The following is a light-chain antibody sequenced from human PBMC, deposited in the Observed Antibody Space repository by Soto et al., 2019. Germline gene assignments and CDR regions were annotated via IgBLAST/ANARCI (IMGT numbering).Light chain of an antibody. Sequence: IQMTQSPSTLSASVGDRVTITCRASQSISSWLAWYQQKPGKAPKLLTYKASSLESGVPSRFSGSGSGTEFTLTISSLQPDDFATYYCQQYHSYPYTFGQGTKLEIK. J-gene: IGKJ2*01. V-gene: IGKV1-5*03. CDR1: QSISSW. CDR3: QQYHSYPYT. CDR2: KAS.